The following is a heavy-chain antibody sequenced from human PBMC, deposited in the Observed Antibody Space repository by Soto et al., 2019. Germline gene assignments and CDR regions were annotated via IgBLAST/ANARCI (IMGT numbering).Heavy chain of an antibody. Sequence: EVQLLDSGGGLVQPGGSLRLSCAASGFTFSNYAMTWVRQGPGKGLEWVSGISGSGGRSYYADSVKGRFTISRDNSKSTLYLQMNGLRAEDTAVYYCAKAYFVWSSEQPYYFGYWGQGTLVTVSS. CDR2: ISGSGGRS. J-gene: IGHJ4*02. D-gene: IGHD3-16*01. V-gene: IGHV3-23*01. CDR3: AKAYFVWSSEQPYYFGY. CDR1: GFTFSNYA.